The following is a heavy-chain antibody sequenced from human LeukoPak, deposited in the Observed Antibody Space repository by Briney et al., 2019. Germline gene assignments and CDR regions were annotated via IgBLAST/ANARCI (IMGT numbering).Heavy chain of an antibody. J-gene: IGHJ4*02. CDR1: GFTFSSYA. V-gene: IGHV3-64*01. D-gene: IGHD5-24*01. CDR2: ISSNGGST. CDR3: ASGGDGYNFGGNDY. Sequence: GGSLRLSCAASGFTFSSYAMHWVRQAPGKGLEYVSAISSNGGSTYYANSVKGRFTISRDNSKNTLYLQMGSLRAEDMAVYYCASGGDGYNFGGNDYWGQGTLVTVSS.